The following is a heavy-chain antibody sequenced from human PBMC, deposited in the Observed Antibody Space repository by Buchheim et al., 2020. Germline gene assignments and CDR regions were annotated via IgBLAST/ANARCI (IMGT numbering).Heavy chain of an antibody. D-gene: IGHD3-22*01. CDR3: AKGSPSYYYDNSGYSPEY. J-gene: IGHJ4*02. CDR2: ISHSGDVT. CDR1: GFTFSTYA. Sequence: EVQLLESGGDLVQPGGSLRLSCAASGFTFSTYAMAWVRQSPGKGLEWVSGISHSGDVTYYADSVKGRFTISRDNSKRTLYLQMNGLTAEDTALYYCAKGSPSYYYDNSGYSPEYWGQGTL. V-gene: IGHV3-23*01.